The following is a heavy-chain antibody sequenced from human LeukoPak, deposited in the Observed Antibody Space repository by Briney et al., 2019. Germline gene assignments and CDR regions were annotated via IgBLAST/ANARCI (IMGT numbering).Heavy chain of an antibody. CDR1: GYTFNSYG. J-gene: IGHJ6*03. D-gene: IGHD2-15*01. CDR2: IIPTSGTT. Sequence: ASVKVSCKVSGYTFNSYGLSWVRQAPGQGLEWMGGIIPTSGTTNYAQKFQGRVTITADKSTSTAYMELSSLRSEDTAVYYCATLCCGSYYMDVWGKGTTVTVSS. CDR3: ATLCCGSYYMDV. V-gene: IGHV1-69*06.